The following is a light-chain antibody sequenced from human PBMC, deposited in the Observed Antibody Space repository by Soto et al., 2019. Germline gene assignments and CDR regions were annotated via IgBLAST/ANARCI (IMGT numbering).Light chain of an antibody. CDR3: QQYGSSGT. CDR1: QSITNS. J-gene: IGKJ1*01. CDR2: DAS. Sequence: ESVLTHSPATLSLSPWDRAALSFRASQSITNSLAWYRHQPGQPPRLLIYDASKRATGIPARFSGSGSGTDFTLTISRLEPEDFAVYYCQQYGSSGTFGQGTKVDIK. V-gene: IGKV3-11*01.